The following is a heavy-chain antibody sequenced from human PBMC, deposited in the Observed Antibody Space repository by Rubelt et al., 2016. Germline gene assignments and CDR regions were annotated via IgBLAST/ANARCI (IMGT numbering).Heavy chain of an antibody. V-gene: IGHV4-39*07. CDR2: INYSGST. CDR1: GGSMRTYY. Sequence: QVQLQQWGAGLVNPSETLSLTCTVSGGSMRTYYWSWIRQPPGKGLEWIGSINYSGSTYYNPSLKNRVTISVDTSKNQFSLQLTYVTAADTAVYYCARDPRYHGSGSPFDYWGQGTLVTVSS. D-gene: IGHD3-10*01. J-gene: IGHJ4*02. CDR3: ARDPRYHGSGSPFDY.